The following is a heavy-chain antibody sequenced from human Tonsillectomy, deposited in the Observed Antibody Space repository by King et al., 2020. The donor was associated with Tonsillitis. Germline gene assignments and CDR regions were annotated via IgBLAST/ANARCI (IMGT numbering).Heavy chain of an antibody. D-gene: IGHD2-21*01. CDR3: TTDYGIGY. CDR1: GFTFSNAW. CDR2: IKRKTDGGTT. V-gene: IGHV3-15*01. Sequence: EVQLVESGGGLVKPGGSLRLSCAASGFTFSNAWLSWVRQAPGKGLEWIGRIKRKTDGGTTDYAASVKGRFTISRDDSKNTLYLQMHSLTTGDTAVYYCTTDYGIGYWGQGTLVTVSS. J-gene: IGHJ4*02.